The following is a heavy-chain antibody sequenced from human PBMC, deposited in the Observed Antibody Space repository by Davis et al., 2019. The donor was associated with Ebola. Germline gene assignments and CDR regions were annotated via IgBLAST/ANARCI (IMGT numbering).Heavy chain of an antibody. J-gene: IGHJ4*02. CDR2: ISAYNGNT. V-gene: IGHV1-18*04. CDR1: GYTFTSYG. D-gene: IGHD3-10*01. Sequence: ASVKVSCKASGYTFTSYGISWVRQAPGQGLEWMGWISAYNGNTNYAQKLQGRVTMTTDTSTSTAYMELSSLRSEDTAVNYCARAPAWSAINYYCFDYWGQGTLVTVSS. CDR3: ARAPAWSAINYYCFDY.